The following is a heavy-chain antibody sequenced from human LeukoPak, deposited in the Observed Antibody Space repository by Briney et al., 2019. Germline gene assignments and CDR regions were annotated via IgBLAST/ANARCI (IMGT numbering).Heavy chain of an antibody. V-gene: IGHV3-21*01. CDR3: ARGHHYDNSGYYYVDY. CDR1: GFTFSMYS. J-gene: IGHJ4*02. CDR2: ITSSSSYI. D-gene: IGHD3-22*01. Sequence: GRSLRLSCAVSGFTFSMYSMNWVRQAPGKGLEWVSSITSSSSYIYYADSVKGRFTISRDNAKNSLYLQMNSLRAEDTAVYYCARGHHYDNSGYYYVDYWGQGALVTVSS.